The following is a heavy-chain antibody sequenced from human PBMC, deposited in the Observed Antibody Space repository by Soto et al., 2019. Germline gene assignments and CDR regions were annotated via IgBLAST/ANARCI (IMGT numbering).Heavy chain of an antibody. Sequence: PSETLSLTCTVSGASISGFYWSWIRKSTGKGLEWIGRIYATGTTDYNPSLKSRVMMSVDTSKKQFSLKLRSVTAADTAVYYCVRDGTKTLRDWFDPWGQGISVTVSS. V-gene: IGHV4-4*07. CDR2: IYATGTT. CDR1: GASISGFY. D-gene: IGHD1-1*01. CDR3: VRDGTKTLRDWFDP. J-gene: IGHJ5*02.